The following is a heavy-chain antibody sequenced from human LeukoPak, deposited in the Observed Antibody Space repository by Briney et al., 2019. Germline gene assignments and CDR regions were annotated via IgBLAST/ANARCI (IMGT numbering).Heavy chain of an antibody. CDR3: ARDSCGSGGEVDY. D-gene: IGHD2-15*01. J-gene: IGHJ4*02. V-gene: IGHV3-74*03. CDR1: GFTFSKYW. CDR2: INSDETST. Sequence: PGGSLRLSCAASGFTFSKYWMHWVRQAPGKGLVWVSRINSDETSTTYADSVKGRFTISRDNAKNTLYLQMNSLRVEDTAVYYCARDSCGSGGEVDYWGQGTLVTVSS.